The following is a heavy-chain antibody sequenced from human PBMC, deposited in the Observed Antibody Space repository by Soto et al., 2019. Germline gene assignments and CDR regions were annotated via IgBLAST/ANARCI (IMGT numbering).Heavy chain of an antibody. CDR1: GGSISSGDYY. D-gene: IGHD2-15*01. Sequence: SETLSLTCTVSGGSISSGDYYWSWIRQPPGKGLEWIGYIYYSGSTYYNPSLKSRVTISVDTSKNQFSLKLSSVTAADTAVYYCARQRCSGGSCPFDYWGQGTLVTVAS. CDR3: ARQRCSGGSCPFDY. J-gene: IGHJ4*02. V-gene: IGHV4-30-4*01. CDR2: IYYSGST.